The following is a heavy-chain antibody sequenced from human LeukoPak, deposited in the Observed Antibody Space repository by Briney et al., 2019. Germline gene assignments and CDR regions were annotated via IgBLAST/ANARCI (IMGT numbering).Heavy chain of an antibody. Sequence: GGSLRLSCAASGFTFSDYYMSWTRQAPGKGLEWVSYISSSGSTIYYADSVKGRFTISRDNAKNSLYLQMNSLRAEDTAVYYCARAPHTAMVTGFLWGQGTLVTVSS. J-gene: IGHJ4*02. CDR3: ARAPHTAMVTGFL. CDR2: ISSSGSTI. V-gene: IGHV3-11*01. D-gene: IGHD5-18*01. CDR1: GFTFSDYY.